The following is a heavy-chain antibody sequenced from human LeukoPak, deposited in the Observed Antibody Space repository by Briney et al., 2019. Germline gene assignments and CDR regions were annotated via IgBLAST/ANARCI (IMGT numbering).Heavy chain of an antibody. CDR1: GGSISSYC. D-gene: IGHD6-13*01. Sequence: PSETLSLTCTVSGGSISSYCWSWIRQPPGKGLEWIGYIYYIGSTKNNPSLASRVAISVDTSKNQFSLNLSSVTAADTAVYCCARGAAGKRDFWGEGTRVTVS. CDR3: ARGAAGKRDF. CDR2: IYYIGST. V-gene: IGHV4-59*01. J-gene: IGHJ4*02.